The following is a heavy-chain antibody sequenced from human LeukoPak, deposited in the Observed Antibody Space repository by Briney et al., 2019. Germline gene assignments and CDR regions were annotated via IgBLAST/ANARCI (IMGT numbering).Heavy chain of an antibody. CDR2: FYPGGSDT. CDR1: GYRFTSYW. D-gene: IGHD6-25*01. J-gene: IGHJ4*02. V-gene: IGHV5-51*01. Sequence: GESLKISCKGSGYRFTSYWIGWVRQMPGKGLEWRGIFYPGGSDTRHSPSFQGQVHISADNSISTGYLQWSSLRASDTAMYYCARSSYSSALSAAYWGQGTLVTVSS. CDR3: ARSSYSSALSAAY.